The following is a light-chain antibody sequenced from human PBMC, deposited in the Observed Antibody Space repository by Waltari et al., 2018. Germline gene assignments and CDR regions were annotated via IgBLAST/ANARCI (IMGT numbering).Light chain of an antibody. CDR3: MQGIHLYT. CDR1: QSLLHSDGKTY. V-gene: IGKV2-29*02. J-gene: IGKJ2*01. Sequence: DIVMTQTPLSLSVTPGQLASISCKSSQSLLHSDGKTYLYWYLQKPGQSPHPLFYEVSSRLSGVPDRFSGSGSGTDFTLKISRVEAEDVGVYYCMQGIHLYTFGQGTKLEIK. CDR2: EVS.